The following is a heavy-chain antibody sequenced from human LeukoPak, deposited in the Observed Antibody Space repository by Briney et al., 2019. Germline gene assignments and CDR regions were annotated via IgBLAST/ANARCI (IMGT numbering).Heavy chain of an antibody. CDR2: INLDGSEK. J-gene: IGHJ3*02. D-gene: IGHD7-27*01. V-gene: IGHV3-7*04. CDR3: ARDNWGFDI. CDR1: GFTFSTSW. Sequence: GGSLRLSCVASGFTFSTSWMNWVRQAPGRGLEWVASINLDGSEKYSVDSVKGRFTISRDNAKNSLYLQMNSLRAEDTAVYYCARDNWGFDIWGQGTMVTVSS.